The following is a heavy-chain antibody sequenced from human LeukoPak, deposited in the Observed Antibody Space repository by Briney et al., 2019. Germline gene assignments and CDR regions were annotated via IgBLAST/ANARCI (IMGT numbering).Heavy chain of an antibody. CDR3: ARGTLWSHAFDI. V-gene: IGHV1-69*01. J-gene: IGHJ3*02. CDR2: IIPIFGTA. Sequence: SVKVSCKASGGTFSSYATSWVRQAPGQGLEWMGGIIPIFGTANYAQKFQGRVTITADESTSTAYMELSSLRSEDTAVYYCARGTLWSHAFDIWGQGTMVTVSS. D-gene: IGHD1-14*01. CDR1: GGTFSSYA.